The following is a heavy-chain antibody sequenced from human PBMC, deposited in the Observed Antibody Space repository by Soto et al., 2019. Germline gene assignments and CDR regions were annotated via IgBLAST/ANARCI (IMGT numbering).Heavy chain of an antibody. D-gene: IGHD2-2*01. CDR3: AREPLYCSSTSCYLRP. CDR1: GDSVSSNSAA. CDR2: TYYRSKWYN. V-gene: IGHV6-1*01. J-gene: IGHJ5*02. Sequence: KQSQTLSLTCAISGDSVSSNSAAWNWIRQSPSRGLEWLGRTYYRSKWYNDYAVSVKSRITINPDTSKNQFSLQLNSVTPEDTAVYYCAREPLYCSSTSCYLRPWGQGTLVTVSS.